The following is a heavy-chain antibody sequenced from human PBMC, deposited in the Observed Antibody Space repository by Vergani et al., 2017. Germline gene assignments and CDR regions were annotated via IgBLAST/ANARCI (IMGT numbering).Heavy chain of an antibody. D-gene: IGHD3-22*01. V-gene: IGHV1-46*01. Sequence: QVQLVQSGAEVKKPGASVKVSCKASGYTFTSYYMHWVRQAPGQGLEWMGIINPSGGRPSYQQKFQGRVTMTRDTSTSTVYMELSSLRSEDTAVYYCARVMYDGSGYYSVGYWGQGSLVTVSS. CDR3: ARVMYDGSGYYSVGY. CDR2: INPSGGRP. J-gene: IGHJ4*02. CDR1: GYTFTSYY.